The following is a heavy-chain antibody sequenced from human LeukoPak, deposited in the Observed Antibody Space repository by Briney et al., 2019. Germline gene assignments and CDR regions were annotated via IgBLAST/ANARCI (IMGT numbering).Heavy chain of an antibody. Sequence: TGGSLRLSCAASGFTFSSYAMSWVRQAPGKGLEWVSAISGSGGSTYYADSVKGRFTISGDNSKNTLYLQMNSLRAEDTAVYYCAKDRDSSSWYENFDYWGQGTLVTVSS. V-gene: IGHV3-23*01. CDR2: ISGSGGST. CDR3: AKDRDSSSWYENFDY. CDR1: GFTFSSYA. D-gene: IGHD6-13*01. J-gene: IGHJ4*02.